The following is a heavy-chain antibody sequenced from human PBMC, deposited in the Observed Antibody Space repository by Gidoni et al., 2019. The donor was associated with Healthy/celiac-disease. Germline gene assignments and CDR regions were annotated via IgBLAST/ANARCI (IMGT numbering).Heavy chain of an antibody. CDR3: ARDAGITYYDFWSGFPFDY. Sequence: QVQLVQSGAEVKKPGASVKVSCQVSGYTFPSSGLSWVRQAPGHGLEWMGWISASNGNTNYAQKLQGRVTMTTDTSTSTAYMELRSLRSDDTAVYYCARDAGITYYDFWSGFPFDYWGQGTLVTVSS. CDR2: ISASNGNT. V-gene: IGHV1-18*04. D-gene: IGHD3-3*01. J-gene: IGHJ4*02. CDR1: GYTFPSSG.